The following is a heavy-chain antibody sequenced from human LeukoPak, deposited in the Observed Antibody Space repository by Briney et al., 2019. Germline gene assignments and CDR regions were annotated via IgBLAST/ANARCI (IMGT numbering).Heavy chain of an antibody. V-gene: IGHV4-4*02. J-gene: IGHJ6*03. CDR1: GGSISSSNW. Sequence: SGTLSLTCAVSGGSISSSNWWSWVRQPPGKGLEWIGEIYHSGSTNYNPSLKSRVTISVDTSKNQFSLKLSSVTAADTAVYYCARAQPYSSGWYRNFYYYYMDVWGKGTTVTVSS. D-gene: IGHD6-19*01. CDR2: IYHSGST. CDR3: ARAQPYSSGWYRNFYYYYMDV.